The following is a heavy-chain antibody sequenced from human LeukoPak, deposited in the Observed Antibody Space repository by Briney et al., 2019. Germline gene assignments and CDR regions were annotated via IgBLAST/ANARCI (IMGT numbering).Heavy chain of an antibody. V-gene: IGHV4-4*09. CDR3: ARLADTTVANYYLDY. Sequence: SETLSLTCSVSGGAISNYFWSSIRQPPGKGLEWIGYIFISGGTNYNPSLKSRVTMSEDRSKNQFSLELSSVTAADTAVYYCARLADTTVANYYLDYWGQGTLVTVSS. J-gene: IGHJ4*02. D-gene: IGHD1-26*01. CDR1: GGAISNYF. CDR2: IFISGGT.